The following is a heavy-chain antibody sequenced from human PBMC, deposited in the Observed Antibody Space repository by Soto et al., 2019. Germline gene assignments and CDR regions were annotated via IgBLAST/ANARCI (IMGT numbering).Heavy chain of an antibody. CDR1: GGSISSSSYY. J-gene: IGHJ4*02. CDR3: ANLFGELLYFDY. V-gene: IGHV4-39*01. CDR2: IYYSGST. D-gene: IGHD3-10*02. Sequence: SETLSLTCTVSGGSISSSSYYWGWIRQPPGKGLAWIGSIYYSGSTYYNPSLKSRVTISVDTSKNQFSLRLSSVTAADTAVYYCANLFGELLYFDYWGQGTLVTVSS.